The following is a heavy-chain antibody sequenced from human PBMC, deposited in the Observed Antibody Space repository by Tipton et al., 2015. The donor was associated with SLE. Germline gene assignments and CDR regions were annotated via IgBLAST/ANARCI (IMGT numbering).Heavy chain of an antibody. V-gene: IGHV4-39*01. Sequence: TLSLTCTVSGGSISSSSYYWGWIRQPPGKGLEWIGGIYYSGSTYYNPSLQSRVTISVDTSKNQFSLKLSSVTAADTAVYYCASGTYSSGWWNAFDIWGQGTMVTVSS. CDR1: GGSISSSSYY. D-gene: IGHD6-19*01. J-gene: IGHJ3*02. CDR2: IYYSGST. CDR3: ASGTYSSGWWNAFDI.